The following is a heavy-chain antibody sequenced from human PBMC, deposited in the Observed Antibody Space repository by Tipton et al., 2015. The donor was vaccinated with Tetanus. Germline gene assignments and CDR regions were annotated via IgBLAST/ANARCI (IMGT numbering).Heavy chain of an antibody. Sequence: SLRLSCAASGFTVSSNYMSWVRQAPGKGLEWVSVIYSGGSTYYADSVKGRFTISRDNSKNTLYLQMNSLRAEDTAVYYCARARSGSHYLDYWGQGTLVTVSS. J-gene: IGHJ4*02. V-gene: IGHV3-53*01. D-gene: IGHD1-26*01. CDR1: GFTVSSNY. CDR3: ARARSGSHYLDY. CDR2: IYSGGST.